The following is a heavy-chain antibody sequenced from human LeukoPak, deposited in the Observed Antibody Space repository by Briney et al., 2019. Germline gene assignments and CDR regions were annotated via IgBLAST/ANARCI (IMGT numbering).Heavy chain of an antibody. CDR1: GYTFTSYD. CDR2: MNPNSENT. J-gene: IGHJ6*02. D-gene: IGHD3-3*01. Sequence: GSSVNVSFMASGYTFTSYDINGVRQATGQGLEGMGWMNPNSENTGYAQKFQGRVTMTRNPSINTAYMELSSLRSEDTAVYYCARGVADYDFWSGTVDYYYRMDVWGQGTTVTVSS. V-gene: IGHV1-8*01. CDR3: ARGVADYDFWSGTVDYYYRMDV.